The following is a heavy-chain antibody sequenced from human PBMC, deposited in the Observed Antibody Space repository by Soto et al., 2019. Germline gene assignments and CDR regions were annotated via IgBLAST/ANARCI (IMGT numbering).Heavy chain of an antibody. CDR2: ISAYNDYT. CDR1: GYTFTKYG. D-gene: IGHD6-13*01. Sequence: QAQLVQSGGEVKRPGASLKVSCKASGYTFTKYGLTWVRQAPGQGLEWRDRISAYNDYTNFAQKFQGRVTLTTDASTNTAYMELKILRSDDTAIYYCARGRGVVVPAGTPDAFDVWGQGTMVTVSS. CDR3: ARGRGVVVPAGTPDAFDV. J-gene: IGHJ3*01. V-gene: IGHV1-18*01.